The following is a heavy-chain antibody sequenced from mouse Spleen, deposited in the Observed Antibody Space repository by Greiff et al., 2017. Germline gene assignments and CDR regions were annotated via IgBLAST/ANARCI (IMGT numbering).Heavy chain of an antibody. J-gene: IGHJ4*01. CDR2: IDPSDSET. Sequence: QVQLQQPGAELVKPGAPVKLSCKASGYTFTSYWMNWVKQRPGRGLEWIGRIDPSDSETHYNQKFKDKATLTVDKSSSTAYIQLSSLTSEDSAVYYCARHYYGYGGYYAMDYWGQGTSVTVSS. V-gene: IGHV1-69*02. CDR1: GYTFTSYW. D-gene: IGHD1-2*01. CDR3: ARHYYGYGGYYAMDY.